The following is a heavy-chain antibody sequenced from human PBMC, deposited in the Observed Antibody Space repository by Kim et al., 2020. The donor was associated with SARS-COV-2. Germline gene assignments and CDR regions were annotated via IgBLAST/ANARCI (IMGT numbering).Heavy chain of an antibody. D-gene: IGHD3-22*01. V-gene: IGHV1-3*01. J-gene: IGHJ4*02. CDR2: INAGNGNT. CDR1: GYTFTSYA. CDR3: AREYYDSSGYGPVSFDY. Sequence: ASVKVSCKASGYTFTSYAMHWVRQAPGQRLEWMGWINAGNGNTKYSQKFQGRVTITRDTSASTAYMELSSLRSEDTAVYYCAREYYDSSGYGPVSFDYWGQGTLVTVSS.